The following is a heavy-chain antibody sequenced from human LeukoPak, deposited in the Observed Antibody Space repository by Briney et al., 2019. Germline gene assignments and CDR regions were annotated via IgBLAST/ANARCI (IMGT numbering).Heavy chain of an antibody. CDR1: GYTFTSYD. V-gene: IGHV1-8*03. D-gene: IGHD3-16*02. Sequence: GASVKVSCKASGYTFTSYDINWVRPATGQGLEWMGWMNPNSGNTGYAQKFQGRVTITRNTSISTAYMELSSLRSEDTAVYYCARVQDDYVWGSYRFDYWGQGTLVTVSS. CDR2: MNPNSGNT. J-gene: IGHJ4*02. CDR3: ARVQDDYVWGSYRFDY.